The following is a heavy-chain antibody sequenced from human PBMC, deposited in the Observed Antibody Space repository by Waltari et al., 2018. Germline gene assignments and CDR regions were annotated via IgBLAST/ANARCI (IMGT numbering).Heavy chain of an antibody. J-gene: IGHJ4*02. CDR2: INAGNGNT. CDR1: GYTFTSYA. D-gene: IGHD6-19*01. V-gene: IGHV1-3*01. Sequence: QVQLVQSGAEVKKPGASVKVSCKASGYTFTSYAMHWVRQAPGQRLEWMGWINAGNGNTKYSQKFQGRVTITSDTSASTAYMELSSLRSEDTAVYYCARDLASVAGNNWGQGTLVTVSS. CDR3: ARDLASVAGNN.